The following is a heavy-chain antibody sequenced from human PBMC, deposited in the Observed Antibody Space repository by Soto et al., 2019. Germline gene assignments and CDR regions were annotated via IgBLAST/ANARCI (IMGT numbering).Heavy chain of an antibody. J-gene: IGHJ4*02. D-gene: IGHD3-22*01. V-gene: IGHV4-39*01. CDR1: GGSISSSSYY. CDR3: AGTPYYYDSSLLFDY. CDR2: IYYSGST. Sequence: QLQLQESGPGLVKPSETLSLTCTVSGGSISSSSYYWGWIRQPPGKGLEWIGSIYYSGSTYYNPSLNSRVTISVDTSKNQFSLKLSSVTAADTAVYYCAGTPYYYDSSLLFDYWGQGTLVTVSS.